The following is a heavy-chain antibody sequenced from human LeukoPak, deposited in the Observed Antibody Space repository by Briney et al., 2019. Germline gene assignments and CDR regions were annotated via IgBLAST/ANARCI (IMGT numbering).Heavy chain of an antibody. CDR1: GFTFSSYW. CDR2: INSDGSST. Sequence: PGGSLRLSCAASGFTFSSYWMHWVRQAPGKGLVWVSRINSDGSSTSYADSVKGRFTISRDNAKNTLYPQMNSLRAEDTAVYYCARLTRGAMVSQDDYWGQGTLVTVSS. J-gene: IGHJ4*02. D-gene: IGHD5-18*01. V-gene: IGHV3-74*01. CDR3: ARLTRGAMVSQDDY.